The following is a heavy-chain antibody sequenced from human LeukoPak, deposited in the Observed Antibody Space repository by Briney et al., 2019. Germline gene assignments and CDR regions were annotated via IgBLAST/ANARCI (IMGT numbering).Heavy chain of an antibody. CDR3: ARAKFYYGSGSYPIGY. CDR2: INPSGGST. D-gene: IGHD3-10*01. Sequence: ASLKVSCKASGYTFTSYYMHWVRQAPGQGLEWMGIINPSGGSTSYAQKFQGRVTMTRDTSTSTVYMELSSLRSEDTAVYYCARAKFYYGSGSYPIGYWGQGTLVTVSS. V-gene: IGHV1-46*01. J-gene: IGHJ4*02. CDR1: GYTFTSYY.